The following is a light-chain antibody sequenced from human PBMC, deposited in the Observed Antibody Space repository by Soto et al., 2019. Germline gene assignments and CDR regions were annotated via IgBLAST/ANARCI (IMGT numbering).Light chain of an antibody. Sequence: DILMTQSHSTLSASVGDRVTISCRASQSITDWLAWYQQKPGKAPKFLIYKASNLEGGVPSRFSGSGSGTEFTLTISSVQPDDFATYYCQYWDDYSWTFGQGTKVEIK. J-gene: IGKJ1*01. CDR3: QYWDDYSWT. CDR1: QSITDW. V-gene: IGKV1-5*03. CDR2: KAS.